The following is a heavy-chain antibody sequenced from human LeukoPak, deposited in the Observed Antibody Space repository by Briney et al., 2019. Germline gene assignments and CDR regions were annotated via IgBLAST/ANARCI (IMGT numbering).Heavy chain of an antibody. CDR3: GRFDY. Sequence: SETLSPTCTVSGGSLSSSSYYWGWIRQPPGKGLEWIGRIYYSGSTYYNPSLKSRVTISVDTSKNQFSLKLSSGTAADMAVYYCGRFDYWGEGTLVTVSS. CDR2: IYYSGST. CDR1: GGSLSSSSYY. J-gene: IGHJ4*02. V-gene: IGHV4-39*01.